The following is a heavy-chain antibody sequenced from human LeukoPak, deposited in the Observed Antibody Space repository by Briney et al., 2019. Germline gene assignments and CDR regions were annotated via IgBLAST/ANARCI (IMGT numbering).Heavy chain of an antibody. CDR3: HNWFDP. CDR2: IYHSGST. J-gene: IGHJ5*02. V-gene: IGHV4-34*03. CDR1: GGSFSGYY. Sequence: PSETLSLTCAVYGGSFSGYYWSWIRQLPGKGLEWIGEIYHSGSTNYNPSLKSRVTISVDKSKNQFSLKLSSVTAADTAVYYCHNWFDPWGQGTLVTVSS.